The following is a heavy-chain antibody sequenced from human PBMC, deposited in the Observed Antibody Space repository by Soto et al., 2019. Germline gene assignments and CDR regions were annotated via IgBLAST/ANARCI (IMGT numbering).Heavy chain of an antibody. V-gene: IGHV3-72*01. J-gene: IGHJ6*02. D-gene: IGHD5-12*01. CDR1: GFSFSDRY. CDR3: VSHRGYDGRHPYFYEYAMDV. CDR2: ITNKANSYTT. Sequence: GTLLPPGSASGFSFSDRYMDWVRQAPGEGLEWIGRITNKANSYTTNYAASLKGRFTISRDDSKNSVYLHMNNLKIEDTAVYYCVSHRGYDGRHPYFYEYAMDVWGQGTKVTVYS.